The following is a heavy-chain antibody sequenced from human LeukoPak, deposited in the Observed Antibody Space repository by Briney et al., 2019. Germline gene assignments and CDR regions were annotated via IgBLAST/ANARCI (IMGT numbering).Heavy chain of an antibody. CDR2: IWYDGSNK. CDR3: ARGLGYSYGYGIDY. V-gene: IGHV3-33*01. CDR1: RFIFRSYA. D-gene: IGHD5-18*01. J-gene: IGHJ4*02. Sequence: GEALILACGVPRFIFRSYAMHTGRQTPAKVPERDPIIWYDGSNKYYAESVDGPFTISRDNSNNTLYLQMNSLRAEDTAVYSCARGLGYSYGYGIDYWGQGTLVIASS.